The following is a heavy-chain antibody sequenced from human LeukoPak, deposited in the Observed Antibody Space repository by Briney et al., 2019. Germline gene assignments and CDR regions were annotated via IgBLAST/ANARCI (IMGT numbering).Heavy chain of an antibody. CDR3: ARHRDGRWLFPSFDY. J-gene: IGHJ4*02. Sequence: SSETLSLTCTVSGGSISSYYWSWIRQPPGKGLEWIGYIYYSGSTNYNPSLKSRVTISVDTSKNQFSLKLSSVTAADTAVYYCARHRDGRWLFPSFDYWGQGTLVTVSS. D-gene: IGHD3-9*01. V-gene: IGHV4-59*08. CDR2: IYYSGST. CDR1: GGSISSYY.